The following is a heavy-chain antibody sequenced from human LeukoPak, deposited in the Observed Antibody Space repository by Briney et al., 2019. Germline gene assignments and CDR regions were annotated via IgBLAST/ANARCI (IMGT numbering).Heavy chain of an antibody. J-gene: IGHJ4*02. CDR1: GFPFSSYA. Sequence: SLRLSCAASGFPFSSYAMHWVRQAPGKGLEWVAVISYDGSNKYYADSVKGRFTISRDNSKNTLYLQMNSLRAEDTAVYYCARSDCSGGSCYGESFDYWGQGALVTVSS. D-gene: IGHD2-15*01. CDR2: ISYDGSNK. V-gene: IGHV3-30-3*01. CDR3: ARSDCSGGSCYGESFDY.